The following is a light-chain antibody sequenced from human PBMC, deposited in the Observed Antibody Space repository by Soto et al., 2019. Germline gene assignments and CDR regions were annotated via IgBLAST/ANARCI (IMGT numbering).Light chain of an antibody. CDR2: AAS. J-gene: IGKJ1*01. Sequence: DIQMTQSPSSLSASIGDRVTITCRASQRISSFLNWYQQKPGKAPKLLIYAASNLQSGVPSRFSGSGSGTDFTLTISSLQPEDFATYYCQQSYSTPRTFGQGTKVDIK. CDR3: QQSYSTPRT. CDR1: QRISSF. V-gene: IGKV1-39*01.